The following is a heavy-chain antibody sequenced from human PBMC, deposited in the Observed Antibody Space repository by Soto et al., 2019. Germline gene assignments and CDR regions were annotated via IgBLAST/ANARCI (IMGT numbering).Heavy chain of an antibody. V-gene: IGHV4-38-2*01. Sequence: LSLTCAVSGYSISSGFYWTWIRQPPGKGLEWIGYIYHSGSTYYNPSLKSRVTISVDLSKNQFSLRLSSVTTADTALYYCARTTAVPNTLRSRYFFDYWGQGTLVTVSS. D-gene: IGHD4-17*01. CDR3: ARTTAVPNTLRSRYFFDY. CDR2: IYHSGST. CDR1: GYSISSGFY. J-gene: IGHJ4*02.